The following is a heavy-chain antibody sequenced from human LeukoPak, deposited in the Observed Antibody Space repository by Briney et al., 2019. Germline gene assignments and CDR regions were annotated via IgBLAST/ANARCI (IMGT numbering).Heavy chain of an antibody. CDR3: AREIAAAGASYYYYYGMDV. J-gene: IGHJ6*04. D-gene: IGHD6-13*01. CDR1: GGSFSGYY. Sequence: SGTLSLTCAVYGGSFSGYYWSWIRQPPGKGLEWIGEINHSGSTNYNPSLKSRVTISVDTSKNQFSLKLSSVTAADTAVYYCAREIAAAGASYYYYYGMDVWGKGTTVTVSS. CDR2: INHSGST. V-gene: IGHV4-34*01.